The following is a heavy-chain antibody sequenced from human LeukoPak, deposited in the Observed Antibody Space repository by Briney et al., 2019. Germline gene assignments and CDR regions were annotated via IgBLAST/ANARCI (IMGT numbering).Heavy chain of an antibody. D-gene: IGHD5-18*01. Sequence: GGSLRLSCAASGFTFSSYAMSWVRQAPGKGLEWVSAISGSGVSTYYADSVKGRFTISRDKSKNTLYLQMNSLRAEDTAVYYCAKVPQDTAMVYYVDYWGQGTLVTVSS. J-gene: IGHJ4*02. CDR3: AKVPQDTAMVYYVDY. V-gene: IGHV3-23*01. CDR1: GFTFSSYA. CDR2: ISGSGVST.